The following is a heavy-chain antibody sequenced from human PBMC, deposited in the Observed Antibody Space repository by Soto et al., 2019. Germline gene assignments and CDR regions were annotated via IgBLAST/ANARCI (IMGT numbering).Heavy chain of an antibody. D-gene: IGHD3-3*01. Sequence: QVQLVQSGAEVKKPGASVKVSCKTSGYTFIDYGISWVRQAPGQGLEWRGWISPHYGNTNHAQKLQGRVTMTTDTSTSTAYMELRSLTSDDTAVYYCARYLEWYNWFDPWGQGTLVTVSS. CDR2: ISPHYGNT. CDR1: GYTFIDYG. J-gene: IGHJ5*02. V-gene: IGHV1-18*01. CDR3: ARYLEWYNWFDP.